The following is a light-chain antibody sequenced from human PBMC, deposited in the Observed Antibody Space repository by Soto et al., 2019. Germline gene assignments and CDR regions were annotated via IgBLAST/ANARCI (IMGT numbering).Light chain of an antibody. CDR2: EVN. CDR1: SSDVGAYNY. J-gene: IGLJ2*01. V-gene: IGLV2-8*01. CDR3: SSIGASKV. Sequence: QSALTQPPSASGSLGQSVTVSCTGSSSDVGAYNYVSWYQQHPGKAPKLIIYEVNKRPSGVSDRFSGSKSGNTASLTVSGLQAEDEADYSCSSIGASKVFGGGTKLTVL.